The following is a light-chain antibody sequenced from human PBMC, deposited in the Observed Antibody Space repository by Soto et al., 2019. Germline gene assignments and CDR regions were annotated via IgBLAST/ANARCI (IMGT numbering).Light chain of an antibody. V-gene: IGLV1-47*01. J-gene: IGLJ2*01. CDR2: ANG. CDR3: ATWDDSLRGVL. Sequence: QSVLTQPPSASGTPGQRVTISCSGGSSNLGSHSAYWSRQLPGTAPKLVIYANGVRPSGLPDLCSGSKSGTSASRAISGLRSEEEADYYCATWDDSLRGVLFGGGTKVTVL. CDR1: SSNLGSHS.